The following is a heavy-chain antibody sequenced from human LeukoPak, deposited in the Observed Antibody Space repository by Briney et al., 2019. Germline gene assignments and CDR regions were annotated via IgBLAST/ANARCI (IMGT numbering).Heavy chain of an antibody. CDR2: INPNSGGT. V-gene: IGHV1-2*02. Sequence: ASVKVSFKASGYTFTSYYMHWVRQAPGQGLEWMGWINPNSGGTNYAQKFQGRVTMTRDTSISTAYMELSRLRSDDTAVYYCARDGGSGSYYPFDYWGQGTLVTVSS. D-gene: IGHD3-10*01. CDR1: GYTFTSYY. J-gene: IGHJ4*02. CDR3: ARDGGSGSYYPFDY.